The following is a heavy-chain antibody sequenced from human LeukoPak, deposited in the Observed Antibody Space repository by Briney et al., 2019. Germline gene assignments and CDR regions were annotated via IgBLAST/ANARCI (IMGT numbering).Heavy chain of an antibody. V-gene: IGHV3-20*04. CDR3: ARNLGYSSSSVLHVDY. Sequence: GRSLRLSCAASGFTFDDYGMIWVRPAPGKGLEWVSGINWNGGSTGYADSVKGRFTISRDNAKNSLYLQVNSLRAEDTAVYYCARNLGYSSSSVLHVDYWGQGTLVTVSS. CDR2: INWNGGST. J-gene: IGHJ4*02. D-gene: IGHD6-13*01. CDR1: GFTFDDYG.